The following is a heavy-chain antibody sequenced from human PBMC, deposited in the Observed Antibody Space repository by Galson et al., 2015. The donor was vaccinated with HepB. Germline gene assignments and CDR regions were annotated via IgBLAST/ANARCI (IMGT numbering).Heavy chain of an antibody. Sequence: SLRLSCAASGFALSNYGMNWVRQAPGKGLGWVSGFGTSGDKTSYADSVKGRFTISRDNSRNTLYLQMNSLRAEDTAVYYCAKRPFVPTDCWGQGTLVTVSS. D-gene: IGHD2-21*01. CDR2: FGTSGDKT. V-gene: IGHV3-23*01. J-gene: IGHJ4*02. CDR1: GFALSNYG. CDR3: AKRPFVPTDC.